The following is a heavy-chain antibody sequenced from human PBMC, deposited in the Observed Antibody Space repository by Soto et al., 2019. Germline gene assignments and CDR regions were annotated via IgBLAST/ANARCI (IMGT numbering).Heavy chain of an antibody. CDR1: GFTFSSYA. D-gene: IGHD2-15*01. Sequence: GGSLILSCAASGFTFSSYAMSWVRQAPGKGLEWVSAISGSGGSTYYADSVKGRFTISRDNSKNTLYLQMNSLRAEDTAVYYCAKLELLLQSAFDIWGQGTMVTVSS. CDR2: ISGSGGST. J-gene: IGHJ3*02. V-gene: IGHV3-23*01. CDR3: AKLELLLQSAFDI.